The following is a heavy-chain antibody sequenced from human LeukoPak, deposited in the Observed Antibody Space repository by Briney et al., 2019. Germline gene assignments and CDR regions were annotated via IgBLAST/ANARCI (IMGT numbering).Heavy chain of an antibody. D-gene: IGHD4-23*01. CDR3: ARGSLPISTVVTPYYYYGMDV. Sequence: GGSLRLSCAASGFTVSSNYMSWVRQAPGKGLEYVSAISSNGGSTYYANSVKGRFTISRDNSKNTLYLQMGSLRAEDMAVYYCARGSLPISTVVTPYYYYGMDVWGQGTTVTVSS. J-gene: IGHJ6*02. V-gene: IGHV3-64*01. CDR1: GFTVSSNY. CDR2: ISSNGGST.